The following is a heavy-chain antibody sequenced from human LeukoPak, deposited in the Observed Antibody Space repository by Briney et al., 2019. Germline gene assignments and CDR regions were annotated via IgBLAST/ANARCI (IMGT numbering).Heavy chain of an antibody. CDR1: GYTFTLFS. J-gene: IGHJ4*02. Sequence: VASVKVSCKASGYTFTLFSMHWVRQAPGQGLEWTGWINTAKGDTKYSEKFQGRVTITRDTSASIVYMELSSLRSEDTAVYYCAREEWELPLDYWGQGTLVTVSS. CDR3: AREEWELPLDY. V-gene: IGHV1-3*04. CDR2: INTAKGDT. D-gene: IGHD3-10*01.